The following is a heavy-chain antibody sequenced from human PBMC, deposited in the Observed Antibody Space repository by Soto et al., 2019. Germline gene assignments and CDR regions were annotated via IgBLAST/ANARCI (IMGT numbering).Heavy chain of an antibody. Sequence: QGQLVQSGAEVKKPGSSVKVSCKASGGTFSSYAISWVRQAPGQGLEWMGGIIPIFGTANYAQKFQGRVTINADKSTSTAYMELSSLRSEDTAVYYCARVYRQQQLVHYDYWGQGTLVTVSS. D-gene: IGHD6-13*01. J-gene: IGHJ4*02. CDR3: ARVYRQQQLVHYDY. CDR2: IIPIFGTA. CDR1: GGTFSSYA. V-gene: IGHV1-69*06.